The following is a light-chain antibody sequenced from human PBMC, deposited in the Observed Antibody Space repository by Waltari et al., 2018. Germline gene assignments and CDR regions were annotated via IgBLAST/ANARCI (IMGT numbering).Light chain of an antibody. CDR2: KAS. CDR1: EGISTW. Sequence: DIQLTQSPSTLSTSVGDSVTRICRSSEGISTWLAWYHQRPGKAPKLLIYKASVLQNVVPSRLGASASVIEFPLYISRVQPEDFGTSNGKQYSIQYTFCHEPKV. V-gene: IGKV1-5*03. J-gene: IGKJ1*01. CDR3: KQYSIQYT.